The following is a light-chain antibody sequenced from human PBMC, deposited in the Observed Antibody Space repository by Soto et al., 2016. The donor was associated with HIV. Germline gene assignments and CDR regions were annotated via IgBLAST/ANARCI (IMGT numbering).Light chain of an antibody. CDR3: QVWDGASDHVV. Sequence: SYELTQPPSVSMAPGKTARITCGGNNIGNNRVHWYQQKPGQAPVLVLFDDSDRPSEIPERFSGSNSGNTATLTISRVEAGDEADYFCQVWDGASDHVVFGGGTRLAVL. CDR2: DDS. J-gene: IGLJ3*02. CDR1: NIGNNR. V-gene: IGLV3-21*03.